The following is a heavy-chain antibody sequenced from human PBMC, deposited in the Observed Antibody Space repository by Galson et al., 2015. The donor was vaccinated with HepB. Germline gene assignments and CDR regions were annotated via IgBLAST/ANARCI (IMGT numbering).Heavy chain of an antibody. CDR3: AKDLVVWFKFYFDP. J-gene: IGHJ4*02. CDR1: GFTFSNYA. Sequence: SLRLSCAASGFTFSNYAMSWVRQAPGKGLEWVSSISGSGGSTYYADSMYGRFNISRDTSKNTVYLQMNSLRAEDTAIYYCAKDLVVWFKFYFDPWGQGTLVTVSS. CDR2: ISGSGGST. D-gene: IGHD3-9*01. V-gene: IGHV3-23*01.